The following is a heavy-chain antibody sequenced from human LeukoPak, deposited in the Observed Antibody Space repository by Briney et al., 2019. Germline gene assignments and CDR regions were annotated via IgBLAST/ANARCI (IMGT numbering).Heavy chain of an antibody. CDR1: GGSISSYY. J-gene: IGHJ4*02. D-gene: IGHD3-3*01. CDR2: ISSSGGST. V-gene: IGHV3-23*01. CDR3: AKDLPLRFLFGFDY. Sequence: ETLSLTCTVSGGSISSYYWSWVRQAPGKGLEWVSAISSSGGSTYYADSVKGRFTISRDNSKNTLYLQMNSLRAEDTAVYYCAKDLPLRFLFGFDYWGQGTLVTVSS.